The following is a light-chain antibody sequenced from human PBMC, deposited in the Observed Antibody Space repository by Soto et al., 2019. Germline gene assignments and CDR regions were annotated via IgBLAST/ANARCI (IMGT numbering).Light chain of an antibody. CDR3: QQYGSSPS. J-gene: IGKJ1*01. CDR1: QSVGTR. CDR2: GAS. Sequence: EILLTQSPDTLSLSPGERATLSCRAAQSVGTRLAWYQHKTGRAPRLLISGASSRATGIPARFSGSGSGTEFNLAISSLQSEDFAVYYCQQYGSSPSFGQGTKVDNK. V-gene: IGKV3D-15*02.